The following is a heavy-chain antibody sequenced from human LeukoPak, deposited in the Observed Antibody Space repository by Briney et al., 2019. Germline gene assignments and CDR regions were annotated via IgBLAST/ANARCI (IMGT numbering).Heavy chain of an antibody. V-gene: IGHV4-59*08. CDR2: IYNSGSI. J-gene: IGHJ4*02. D-gene: IGHD1-14*01. CDR3: ARHLTGDYFDY. Sequence: SETLSLTCTVSGGSISSYYWSWIRQPPGKGLEWIGYIYNSGSINYNPSLKSRVTISVDTSKNQFSLKLSSVTAADTAVYYCARHLTGDYFDYWGQGTLVTVSS. CDR1: GGSISSYY.